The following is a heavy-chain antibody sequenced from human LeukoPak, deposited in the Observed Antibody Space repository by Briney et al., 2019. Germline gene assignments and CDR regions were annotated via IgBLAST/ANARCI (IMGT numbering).Heavy chain of an antibody. J-gene: IGHJ4*02. D-gene: IGHD6-19*01. V-gene: IGHV4-59*08. Sequence: SETLSLTCTVSGGSISSYYWSWIRQPPGKGLEWIGYIYYGGSTNYNPSLKSRVTISVDTSKNQFSLKLSSVTAADTAVYYCAVPRIAVAGFDYWGQGTLVTVSS. CDR2: IYYGGST. CDR1: GGSISSYY. CDR3: AVPRIAVAGFDY.